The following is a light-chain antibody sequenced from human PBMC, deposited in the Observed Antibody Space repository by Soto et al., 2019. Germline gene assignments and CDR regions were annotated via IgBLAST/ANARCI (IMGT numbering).Light chain of an antibody. CDR2: GNS. V-gene: IGLV1-40*01. Sequence: QPVLTQPPSVSGAPGQRVTISCTGSSSNIGAGYDVHWYQQLPGTAPKLLIYGNSNRPSGVPDRFSGSKSGTSASLAITGLQADDEADYYCQSYDSSVTLGVFGTGTKVTVL. J-gene: IGLJ1*01. CDR3: QSYDSSVTLGV. CDR1: SSNIGAGYD.